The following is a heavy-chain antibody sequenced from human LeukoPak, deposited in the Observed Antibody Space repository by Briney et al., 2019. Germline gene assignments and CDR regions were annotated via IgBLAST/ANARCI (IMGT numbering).Heavy chain of an antibody. J-gene: IGHJ4*02. CDR3: ARDGSYYSGGSCFATHFDY. Sequence: PGGSLRLSCAASGFTFSSYGMHWVRQAPGKGLEWVAVIWYDGSNKYYADSVKGRFTISRDNSKNTLYLQMNSLRAEDTAVYYCARDGSYYSGGSCFATHFDYWGQGTLVTVSS. CDR2: IWYDGSNK. V-gene: IGHV3-33*01. D-gene: IGHD2-15*01. CDR1: GFTFSSYG.